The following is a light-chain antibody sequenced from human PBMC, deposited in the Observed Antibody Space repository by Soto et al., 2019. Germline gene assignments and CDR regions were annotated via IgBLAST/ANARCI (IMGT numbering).Light chain of an antibody. Sequence: QSVLTQPPSVSGAPGQRVTISCTGSSSNIGAGYDVHWYQQLPGRAPKVLIYGNSNRPSGVPDRCSGSKSGTSASLAITGLQAEDEADYYCQSYASSLSSYVFGTGTKLTV. CDR1: SSNIGAGYD. CDR3: QSYASSLSSYV. J-gene: IGLJ1*01. V-gene: IGLV1-40*01. CDR2: GNS.